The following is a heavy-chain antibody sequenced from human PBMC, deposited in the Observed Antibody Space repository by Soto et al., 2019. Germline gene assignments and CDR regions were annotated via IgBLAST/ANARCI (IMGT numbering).Heavy chain of an antibody. CDR3: ARDRTDSGYYTNWLDP. D-gene: IGHD3-22*01. V-gene: IGHV1-69*06. CDR2: IIPIFGTT. J-gene: IGHJ5*02. Sequence: VRQAPGQGLEWVGRIIPIFGTTNYAQNLQGRVTISADKSTLTSYMELHSLTSDDTALYYCARDRTDSGYYTNWLDPWGQGTQVTV.